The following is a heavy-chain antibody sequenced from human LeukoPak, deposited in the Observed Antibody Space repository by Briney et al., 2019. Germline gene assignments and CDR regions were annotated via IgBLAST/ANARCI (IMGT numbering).Heavy chain of an antibody. D-gene: IGHD3-9*01. V-gene: IGHV3-43*02. Sequence: GGSLRLSCTASGFTFANYGMHWVRQTPGKGLEWVSLISENGDRTHYADSVKGRFTISRDNSRHSLYLQMNSLRTEDSALYYCAKDPKNVIRNFDSGYWGQGTLVTVSS. CDR3: AKDPKNVIRNFDSGY. J-gene: IGHJ4*02. CDR1: GFTFANYG. CDR2: ISENGDRT.